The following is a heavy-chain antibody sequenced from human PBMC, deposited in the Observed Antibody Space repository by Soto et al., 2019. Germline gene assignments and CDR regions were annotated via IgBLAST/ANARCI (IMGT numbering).Heavy chain of an antibody. J-gene: IGHJ5*02. D-gene: IGHD6-6*01. CDR3: ARGWQLVHNNWFDP. CDR1: GYTFTGYD. CDR2: INPNSGGT. Sequence: GASVKVSCKASGYTFTGYDMHWVRQAPGQGLEWMGWINPNSGGTNYAQKFQGWVTMTRDTSISTAYMELSRLRSDDTAVYYCARGWQLVHNNWFDPWGQGTLVTVSS. V-gene: IGHV1-2*04.